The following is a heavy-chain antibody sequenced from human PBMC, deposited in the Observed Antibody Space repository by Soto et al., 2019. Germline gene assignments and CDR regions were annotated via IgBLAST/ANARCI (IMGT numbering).Heavy chain of an antibody. V-gene: IGHV3-11*01. J-gene: IGHJ4*02. Sequence: QVQLVESGGGLVKPGGSLRLSCAASGFTFSDYYMSWIRQAPGKGLEWISYINSGDSAMYYADSVKGRFTIFRDNAKNSLYLQMNSLRVEDTAVYYCARGPGEWWFDDWGQGTLVTVSS. CDR1: GFTFSDYY. CDR3: ARGPGEWWFDD. CDR2: INSGDSAM. D-gene: IGHD2-15*01.